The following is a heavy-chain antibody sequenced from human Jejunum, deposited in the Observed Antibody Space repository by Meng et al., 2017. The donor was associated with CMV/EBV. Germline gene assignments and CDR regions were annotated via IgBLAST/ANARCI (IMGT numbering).Heavy chain of an antibody. D-gene: IGHD2-15*01. CDR2: INGDGTSS. V-gene: IGHV3-74*01. CDR1: GFTFSGDW. Sequence: GFTFSGDWMHWVRQAPGKGLMLVSRINGDGTSSGYADSVKGRFTISRDNANNMLYLQLDSLRAEDTAVYYCVTNVYCSGGGCRNYWGQGTLVTVFS. J-gene: IGHJ4*02. CDR3: VTNVYCSGGGCRNY.